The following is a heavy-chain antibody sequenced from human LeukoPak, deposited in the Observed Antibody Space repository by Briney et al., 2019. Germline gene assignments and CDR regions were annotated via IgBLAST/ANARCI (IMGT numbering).Heavy chain of an antibody. J-gene: IGHJ4*02. CDR3: AKDILIGAYCGGDCYSGLV. CDR2: ISGDVGST. D-gene: IGHD2-21*02. Sequence: GRSLRLSCAASGFTSDDYAMHWGRHAPGEGLEWVSLISGDVGSTYYADSVKGRFTISRDNSKNSLYLQMNSLRTDDTALYYCAKDILIGAYCGGDCYSGLVWGQGTLVTVSS. CDR1: GFTSDDYA. V-gene: IGHV3-43*02.